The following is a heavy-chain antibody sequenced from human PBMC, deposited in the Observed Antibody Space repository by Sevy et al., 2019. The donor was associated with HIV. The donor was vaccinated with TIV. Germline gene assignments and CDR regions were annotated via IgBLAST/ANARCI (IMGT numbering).Heavy chain of an antibody. V-gene: IGHV3-64*01. CDR1: GFTFSTYA. Sequence: GGCLRLSCAASGFTFSTYAMYWVRQAPGKGLEYVSAISGGGGNTYYGTSVKGRFTVSRDNAKNTLYLQMGSLRAEDMAVYFCARKYHDTSGYPRYSMDVRGQGTTVTVSS. J-gene: IGHJ6*02. CDR2: ISGGGGNT. D-gene: IGHD3-22*01. CDR3: ARKYHDTSGYPRYSMDV.